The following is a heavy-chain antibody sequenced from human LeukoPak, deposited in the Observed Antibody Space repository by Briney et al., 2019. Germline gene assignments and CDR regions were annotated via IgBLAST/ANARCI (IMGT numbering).Heavy chain of an antibody. Sequence: GGSLRLSCAASGFTFSSYGMSWVRQAPGKGLVWVSRINSDGSSTSYADSVKGRFTISRDNAKNTLYLQMNSLRAEDTAVYYCARPPYYYDSSGYYYGYFDYWGQGTLVTVSS. CDR1: GFTFSSYG. CDR3: ARPPYYYDSSGYYYGYFDY. J-gene: IGHJ4*02. D-gene: IGHD3-22*01. CDR2: INSDGSST. V-gene: IGHV3-74*01.